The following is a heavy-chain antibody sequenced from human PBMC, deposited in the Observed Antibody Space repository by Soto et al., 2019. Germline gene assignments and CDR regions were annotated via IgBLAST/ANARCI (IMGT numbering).Heavy chain of an antibody. V-gene: IGHV3-30-3*01. CDR3: ARNYGSAVDY. CDR1: GFSFTSYD. CDR2: TSIDGNTK. D-gene: IGHD3-10*01. Sequence: QVLLVESGGGVVQPGRSLRLSCAASGFSFTSYDIYWVRQAPGKGLEWVAVTSIDGNTKYYADSVQGRFTVSRDNSKDTLDLEMTSLRPQDTAVYYGARNYGSAVDYWGQGTPVPVSS. J-gene: IGHJ4*02.